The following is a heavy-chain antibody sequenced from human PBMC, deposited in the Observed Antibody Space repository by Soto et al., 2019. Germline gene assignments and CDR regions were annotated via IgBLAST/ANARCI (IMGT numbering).Heavy chain of an antibody. Sequence: QVQLVQSGAEVKKPGSSVKVSCKASGGTFSSYAISWVRQAPGQGLEWMGGIIPIFGTANYAQKFQGRVTITADESTSXAYMELSSLRSEDTAGYYCARGRSEVAVAGYYFDYWGQGTLVTVSS. J-gene: IGHJ4*02. CDR3: ARGRSEVAVAGYYFDY. CDR1: GGTFSSYA. D-gene: IGHD6-19*01. V-gene: IGHV1-69*12. CDR2: IIPIFGTA.